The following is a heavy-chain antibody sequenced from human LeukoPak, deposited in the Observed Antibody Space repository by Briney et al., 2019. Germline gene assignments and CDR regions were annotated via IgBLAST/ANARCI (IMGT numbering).Heavy chain of an antibody. V-gene: IGHV3-74*03. CDR2: IGSDGTTT. Sequence: PGGSLRLSCEATGFDFNSYWMHWVRQAPGKGLVWVSGIGSDGTTTTYADSVKGRFTNSRDTPKNSVYLQMSSLRAEDTAVYYCLVTTRSRGFDYWGQGTLVTVSS. CDR3: LVTTRSRGFDY. J-gene: IGHJ4*02. CDR1: GFDFNSYW. D-gene: IGHD1/OR15-1a*01.